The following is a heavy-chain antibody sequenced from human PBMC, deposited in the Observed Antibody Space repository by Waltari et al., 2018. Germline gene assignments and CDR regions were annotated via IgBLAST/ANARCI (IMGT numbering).Heavy chain of an antibody. CDR3: ARGGGSRDYDY. J-gene: IGHJ4*02. Sequence: EVQLVESGGGLVKPGGSLRLSCAASGFTFSSYSMNWVRQAPGKGRGWVSSISSSSSYIYYADSVKGRFTISRDNAKNSLYLQMNSLRAEDTAVYYCARGGGSRDYDYWGQGTLVTVSS. CDR1: GFTFSSYS. V-gene: IGHV3-21*01. CDR2: ISSSSSYI. D-gene: IGHD1-26*01.